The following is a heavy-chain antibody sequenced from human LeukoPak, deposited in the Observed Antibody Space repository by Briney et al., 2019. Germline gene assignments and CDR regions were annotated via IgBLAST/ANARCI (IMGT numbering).Heavy chain of an antibody. Sequence: SETLSLTCTVSGVSSKNKFFFWGWVRQSPGTGLEWIGSVFYNGDAFYNPSLKSRASISIDMSQSHFSLELTSVTAADTAVYFCARHMPSSTRVRLGPWGPGILVTVSS. CDR2: VFYNGDA. CDR3: ARHMPSSTRVRLGP. CDR1: GVSSKNKFFF. D-gene: IGHD2-2*01. V-gene: IGHV4-39*01. J-gene: IGHJ5*02.